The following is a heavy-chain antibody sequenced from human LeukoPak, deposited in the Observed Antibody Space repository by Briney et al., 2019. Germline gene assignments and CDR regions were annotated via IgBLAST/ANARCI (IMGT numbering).Heavy chain of an antibody. CDR2: INPSDDST. V-gene: IGHV1-46*01. J-gene: IGHJ4*02. CDR1: GYTFTIYY. D-gene: IGHD6-19*01. Sequence: GASVKVSCKASGYTFTIYYLHWVRQAPGQGLEWMGIINPSDDSTSYAQKFQGRFTMTRDTSTNTVYMELYSLRSEDTAVYYCVRDDRIAVAGPYYFDYWGQGTLVTVSS. CDR3: VRDDRIAVAGPYYFDY.